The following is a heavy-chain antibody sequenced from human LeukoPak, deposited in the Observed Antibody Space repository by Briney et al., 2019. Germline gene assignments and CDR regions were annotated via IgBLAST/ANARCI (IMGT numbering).Heavy chain of an antibody. CDR2: ISGYNGNT. D-gene: IGHD6-13*01. J-gene: IGHJ3*02. Sequence: GASVKVSCKASGYTFTSYGISWVRQAPGQGLEWMGWISGYNGNTNYAQKLQGRVTMTTDTSTSTAYMELRSLRSDDTAVYYCARGRAAAAPGAFDIWGQGTMVTVSS. CDR1: GYTFTSYG. V-gene: IGHV1-18*01. CDR3: ARGRAAAAPGAFDI.